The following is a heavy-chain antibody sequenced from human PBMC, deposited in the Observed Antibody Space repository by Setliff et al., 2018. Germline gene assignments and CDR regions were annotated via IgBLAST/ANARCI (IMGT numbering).Heavy chain of an antibody. V-gene: IGHV1-18*01. CDR3: VREYSSGGLM. D-gene: IGHD6-25*01. Sequence: RASVKVSCKASGYTFTSYGFSWVRQAPGQGLEWMGWISAYNGNTNYGQKYQGRVTMTTDTSTNTVYMELRSLRSDDTAVYFCVREYSSGGLMWGQGTMVTVSS. CDR1: GYTFTSYG. CDR2: ISAYNGNT. J-gene: IGHJ3*01.